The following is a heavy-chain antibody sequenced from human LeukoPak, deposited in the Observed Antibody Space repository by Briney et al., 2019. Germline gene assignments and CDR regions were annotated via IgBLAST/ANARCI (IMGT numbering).Heavy chain of an antibody. D-gene: IGHD6-6*01. V-gene: IGHV3-30*02. CDR2: IRYDGSNK. Sequence: GGSLRLSCAASGFTFSSYGMHWVRQAPGKGLEWVAFIRYDGSNKYYADSVKGRFTISRDNSKNTLYLQMNSLRAEDTAVYYCAKDHLSTLRIAARGYYYYYMDVWGKGTTVAVSS. CDR1: GFTFSSYG. J-gene: IGHJ6*03. CDR3: AKDHLSTLRIAARGYYYYYMDV.